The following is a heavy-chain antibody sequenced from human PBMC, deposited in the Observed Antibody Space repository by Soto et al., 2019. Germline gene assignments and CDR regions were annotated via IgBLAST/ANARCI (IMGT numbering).Heavy chain of an antibody. Sequence: GGSLRLSCAASGFTFSSYAMSWVRQAPGKGLEWVSAISGSGGSTYYADSVKGRFTISRDNSKNTLYLQMNSLRAEDTAVYYCAKPNQETSDNYYYYGMDVWGQGTTVTVSS. CDR2: ISGSGGST. D-gene: IGHD2-2*01. J-gene: IGHJ6*02. CDR1: GFTFSSYA. CDR3: AKPNQETSDNYYYYGMDV. V-gene: IGHV3-23*01.